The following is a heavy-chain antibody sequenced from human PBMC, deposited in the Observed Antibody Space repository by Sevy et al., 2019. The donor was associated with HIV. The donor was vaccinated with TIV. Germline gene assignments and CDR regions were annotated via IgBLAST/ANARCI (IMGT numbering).Heavy chain of an antibody. Sequence: AETLSLTCTVSGGSISSYYWSWIRQPPGKGLERIGYIYYSGSTNYNPSLKSRVTIPVDASKNQFSLKLSSVTAADTAVYYCTRSGFLERPGSFRGPRNWFDPWGQGTLVTVSS. V-gene: IGHV4-59*13. J-gene: IGHJ5*02. CDR2: IYYSGST. CDR1: GGSISSYY. CDR3: TRSGFLERPGSFRGPRNWFDP. D-gene: IGHD3-3*01.